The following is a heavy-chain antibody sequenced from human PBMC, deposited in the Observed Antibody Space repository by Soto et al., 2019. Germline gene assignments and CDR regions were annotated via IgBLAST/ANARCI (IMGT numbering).Heavy chain of an antibody. V-gene: IGHV1-8*02. CDR3: ARASSGWYNYYYYGMDV. CDR2: MIPNSGTT. Sequence: GSVKVSCKSSGGTFSSYAISWVRQAPGQGLEWMGWMIPNSGTTGYAQKFQGRVTMTRNTSISTAYMELSSLRSEDTAVYYCARASSGWYNYYYYGMDVWGQGTTVTVSS. D-gene: IGHD6-19*01. CDR1: GGTFSSYA. J-gene: IGHJ6*02.